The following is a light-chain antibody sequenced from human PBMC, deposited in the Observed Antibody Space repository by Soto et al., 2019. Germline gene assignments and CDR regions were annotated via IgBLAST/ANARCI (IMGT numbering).Light chain of an antibody. CDR1: QSVSYTSNNQNF. J-gene: IGKJ2*01. Sequence: DIVMTQSPDSLAVSLGERATINCKSSQSVSYTSNNQNFLAWYQHKPGQPPKLLIYWASTRKSGVPDRFSGSGSGTDFTLTISSLQAEDVAVYYCQQYYSSPPTFGQGTKLEIK. V-gene: IGKV4-1*01. CDR2: WAS. CDR3: QQYYSSPPT.